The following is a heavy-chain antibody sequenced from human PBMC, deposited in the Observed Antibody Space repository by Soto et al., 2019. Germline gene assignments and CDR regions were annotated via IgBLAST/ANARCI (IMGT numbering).Heavy chain of an antibody. CDR1: GGTFSRFA. D-gene: IGHD6-6*01. Sequence: GASVKVSCKAFGGTFSRFAISWVRQGPGQGLEWMGGIIPIFGTANYAQKFQGRVTITADESTSTAYMELSSLRSEDTAVYYCARRIAARQDYYYVMDVWGQGTSVTVSS. V-gene: IGHV1-69*13. J-gene: IGHJ6*02. CDR3: ARRIAARQDYYYVMDV. CDR2: IIPIFGTA.